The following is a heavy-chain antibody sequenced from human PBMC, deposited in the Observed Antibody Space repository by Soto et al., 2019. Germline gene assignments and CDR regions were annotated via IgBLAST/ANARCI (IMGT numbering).Heavy chain of an antibody. Sequence: SETQSLTCTFSGGSISSCIYYWSWTRQHPGKGLEWIGHIYYSGNTYYNPSLKSRVTISVDTSKNQFSLKLSSVTAADTAVYYCARDAGIPGPWGQGTLVTVSS. CDR3: ARDAGIPGP. V-gene: IGHV4-31*03. D-gene: IGHD1-1*01. J-gene: IGHJ5*02. CDR2: IYYSGNT. CDR1: GGSISSCIYY.